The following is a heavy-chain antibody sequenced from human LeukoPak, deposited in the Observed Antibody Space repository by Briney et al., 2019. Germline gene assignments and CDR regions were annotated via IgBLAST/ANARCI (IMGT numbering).Heavy chain of an antibody. Sequence: ASVKVSCKASGYTFTGYGISWVRQAPGQGLEWMGWISAYNGNTNYAQKLQGRVTMTTDTSTSTAYMELRSLRSDDTAVYYCARGGGQQLNYYYYGMDVWGRGTTVTVSS. V-gene: IGHV1-18*01. CDR1: GYTFTGYG. CDR2: ISAYNGNT. J-gene: IGHJ6*02. CDR3: ARGGGQQLNYYYYGMDV. D-gene: IGHD6-13*01.